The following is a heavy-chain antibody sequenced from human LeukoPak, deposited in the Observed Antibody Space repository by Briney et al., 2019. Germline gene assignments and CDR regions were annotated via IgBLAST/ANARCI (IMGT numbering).Heavy chain of an antibody. D-gene: IGHD6-13*01. CDR3: ASPSSSWLYFDY. V-gene: IGHV4-59*01. CDR2: IYYEGST. CDR1: GASIISYY. Sequence: RASETLSLTCTVSGASIISYYWNWIRQPPGKGLEWIGYIYYEGSTRYNPSLNSRVTISVDTSKNQFSLKLTSVTAADTAVYYCASPSSSWLYFDYWSQGTLVTVSS. J-gene: IGHJ4*02.